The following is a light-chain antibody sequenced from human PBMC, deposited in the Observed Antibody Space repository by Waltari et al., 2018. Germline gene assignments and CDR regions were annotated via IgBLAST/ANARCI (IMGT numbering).Light chain of an antibody. CDR3: QQYYSSPRT. Sequence: DIVMTQSPDSLAVSLGERAAINCKSRQSVLHSSNNKNYLAWFQQKPGQPPKQLIYWASTRESGIPDRFSGSGSGTDFTLTISSLQAEDVAVYYCQQYYSSPRTFGQGTKVEIK. J-gene: IGKJ1*01. CDR2: WAS. CDR1: QSVLHSSNNKNY. V-gene: IGKV4-1*01.